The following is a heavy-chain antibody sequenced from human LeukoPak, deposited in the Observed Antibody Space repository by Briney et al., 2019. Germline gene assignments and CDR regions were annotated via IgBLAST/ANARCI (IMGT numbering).Heavy chain of an antibody. CDR2: VFDRGTT. Sequence: SETLSLTFTVSGGSISGSSWHWIRQPPGKGLEWMGYVFDRGTTAYNPSLKRRVTMSLDTSKNQFSLQLTSVTAADTAVYYCARRRIVAGRNWFDPWGQGTLVTVSS. CDR3: ARRRIVAGRNWFDP. V-gene: IGHV4-59*01. CDR1: GGSISGSS. J-gene: IGHJ5*02. D-gene: IGHD6-13*01.